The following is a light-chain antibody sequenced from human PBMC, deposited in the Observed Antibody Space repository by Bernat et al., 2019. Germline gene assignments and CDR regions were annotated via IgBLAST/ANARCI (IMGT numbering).Light chain of an antibody. J-gene: IGKJ2*01. Sequence: ILMTQSPPSLSVSPGESATVSCRASEKIESSLAWYHQRPGQAPRLLISDASTRATGIPDRFSGSGSGTELTLTINSLQSEDFGVYYCQQYNAWPLTFGQGTKLEI. CDR2: DAS. V-gene: IGKV3-15*01. CDR3: QQYNAWPLT. CDR1: EKIESS.